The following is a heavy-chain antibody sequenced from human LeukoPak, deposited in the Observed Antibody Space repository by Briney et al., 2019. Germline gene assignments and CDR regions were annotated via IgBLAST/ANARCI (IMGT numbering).Heavy chain of an antibody. Sequence: SETLSLTCTVSGGSISSGGYYWSWLRQHPEKGLEWIGYIYYSGSTYYNPSLKSRVTISVDTSKNQFSLKLSSVTAADTAVYYCARDVGSYYFDYWGQGTLVTVSS. D-gene: IGHD1-26*01. J-gene: IGHJ4*02. CDR1: GGSISSGGYY. V-gene: IGHV4-31*03. CDR3: ARDVGSYYFDY. CDR2: IYYSGST.